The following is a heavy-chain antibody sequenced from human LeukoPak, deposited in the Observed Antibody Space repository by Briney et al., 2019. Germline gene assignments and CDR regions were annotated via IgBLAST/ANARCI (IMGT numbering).Heavy chain of an antibody. CDR3: AKDYYYGSGPGWFDP. V-gene: IGHV3-30*18. J-gene: IGHJ5*02. Sequence: GGSLRLSCAASGFTFSSYGMHWVRQAPGKGLEWVAVISYDGSNKYYADSMKGRFTISRDNSKNTLYLQMNSLRAEDTAVYYCAKDYYYGSGPGWFDPWGQGTLVTVSS. CDR1: GFTFSSYG. CDR2: ISYDGSNK. D-gene: IGHD3-10*01.